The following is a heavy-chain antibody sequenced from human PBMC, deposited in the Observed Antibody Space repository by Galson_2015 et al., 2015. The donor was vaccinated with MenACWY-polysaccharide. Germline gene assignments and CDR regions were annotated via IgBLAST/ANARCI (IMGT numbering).Heavy chain of an antibody. D-gene: IGHD3-10*01. CDR1: GFTFSDYY. J-gene: IGHJ6*02. CDR2: ISSSGSTI. V-gene: IGHV3-11*01. CDR3: ARDLRTFGELLYLELNYYYYGMDV. Sequence: SLRLSCAASGFTFSDYYMSWIRQAPGKGLEWVSYISSSGSTIYYADSVKGRFTISRDNAKNSLYLQMNSLRAEDTAVYYCARDLRTFGELLYLELNYYYYGMDVWGQGTTVTVSS.